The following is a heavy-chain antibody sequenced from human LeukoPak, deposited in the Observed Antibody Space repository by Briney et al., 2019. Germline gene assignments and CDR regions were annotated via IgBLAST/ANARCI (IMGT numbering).Heavy chain of an antibody. D-gene: IGHD5-18*01. CDR2: INRSGST. J-gene: IGHJ4*02. V-gene: IGHV4-34*01. CDR3: ASSLVRADMVTGIDY. Sequence: PSETLSLTCTVSDTSISTYYWSWIRQPPGKGLEWIGEINRSGSTTYNPSLKSRVTISLDTSKNQFSLKLSSVTAADTAVYYCASSLVRADMVTGIDYWGQGTLVTVSS. CDR1: DTSISTYY.